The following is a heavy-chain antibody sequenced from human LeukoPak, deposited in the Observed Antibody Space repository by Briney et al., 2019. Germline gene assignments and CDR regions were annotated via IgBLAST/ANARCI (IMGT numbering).Heavy chain of an antibody. V-gene: IGHV3-48*04. CDR3: ARDLPPIFSHEKQYGDYGGN. Sequence: PGGSLRLSCAASGFTFSSYSMNWVRQAPGKGLEWVSYISSSSTIYYADSVKGRFTISRDNAKNSLYLQMNSLRAEDTAVYYCARDLPPIFSHEKQYGDYGGNWGQGTLVTVSS. CDR1: GFTFSSYS. D-gene: IGHD4-17*01. J-gene: IGHJ4*02. CDR2: ISSSSTI.